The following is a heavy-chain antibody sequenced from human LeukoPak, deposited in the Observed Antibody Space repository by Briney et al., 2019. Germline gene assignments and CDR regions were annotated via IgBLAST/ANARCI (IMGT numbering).Heavy chain of an antibody. D-gene: IGHD3-22*01. CDR2: IYHSGST. V-gene: IGHV4-38-2*02. Sequence: SETLSLTCTVSGYSISSGYYWGWIRQPPGKGLEWIGSIYHSGSTYYNPSLKSRVTISVDTSKNQFSLKLSSVTAADTAVYYCARGMVITGDDAFDIWGQGTMVTVSS. CDR3: ARGMVITGDDAFDI. J-gene: IGHJ3*02. CDR1: GYSISSGYY.